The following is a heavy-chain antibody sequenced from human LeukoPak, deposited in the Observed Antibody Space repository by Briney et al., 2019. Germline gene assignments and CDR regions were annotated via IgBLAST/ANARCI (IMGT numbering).Heavy chain of an antibody. V-gene: IGHV3-21*04. CDR2: ITSSGRYI. CDR3: AKGYYGSGSYGWFDY. Sequence: PGGSLRLSCAASGFTFSSYSMNWVRQAPGKGLEWVSSITSSGRYIYYADSVKGRFTISRDNSKNTLFLHMNSLRAEDTAVYSCAKGYYGSGSYGWFDYWGQGTLVTVSS. J-gene: IGHJ4*02. CDR1: GFTFSSYS. D-gene: IGHD3-10*01.